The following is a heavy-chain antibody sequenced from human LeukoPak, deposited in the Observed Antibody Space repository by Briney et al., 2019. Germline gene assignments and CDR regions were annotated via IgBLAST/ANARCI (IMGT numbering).Heavy chain of an antibody. CDR2: IRSKAYGGTT. V-gene: IGHV3-49*04. CDR1: GFTVSSNY. Sequence: GGSLRLSCAASGFTVSSNYMSWVRQAPGKGLEWVGFIRSKAYGGTTEYAASVKGRFTISRDDSKSIAYLQMNSLKTEDTAVYYCTRRTVTTPEYYFDYWGQGTLVTVSS. J-gene: IGHJ4*02. D-gene: IGHD4-11*01. CDR3: TRRTVTTPEYYFDY.